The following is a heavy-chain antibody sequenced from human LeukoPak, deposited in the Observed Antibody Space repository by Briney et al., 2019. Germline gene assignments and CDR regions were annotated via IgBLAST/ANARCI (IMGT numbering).Heavy chain of an antibody. CDR2: INWNGGST. D-gene: IGHD3-3*01. CDR3: ARDQFGVIIVTSQYYFDY. CDR1: GFTFDDYG. J-gene: IGHJ4*02. V-gene: IGHV3-20*04. Sequence: AGGSLRLSCAASGFTFDDYGMSWARQAPGKGLEWVSGINWNGGSTGYADSVKGRFTISRDNAKSSLYLQMNSLRAEDTALYYCARDQFGVIIVTSQYYFDYWGQGTLVTVSS.